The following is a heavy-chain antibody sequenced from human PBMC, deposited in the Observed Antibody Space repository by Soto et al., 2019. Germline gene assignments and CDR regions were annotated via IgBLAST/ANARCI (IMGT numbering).Heavy chain of an antibody. CDR1: GYTFTSYA. CDR2: INAGNGNT. V-gene: IGHV1-3*01. D-gene: IGHD2-8*01. J-gene: IGHJ6*02. CDR3: ARDKMVYYYYGMDV. Sequence: ASVKVSCKASGYTFTSYATHWVRQAPGQRLEWMGWINAGNGNTKYSQKFQGRVTITRDTSASTAYMELSSLRSEDTAVYYCARDKMVYYYYGMDVWGQGTTVTVSS.